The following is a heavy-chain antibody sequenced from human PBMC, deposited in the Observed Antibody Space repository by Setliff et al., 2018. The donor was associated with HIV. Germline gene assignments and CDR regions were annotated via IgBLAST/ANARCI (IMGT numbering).Heavy chain of an antibody. CDR2: VDYSGSS. V-gene: IGHV4-59*08. CDR3: VRQTQWDLGDDSFDI. J-gene: IGHJ3*02. CDR1: GDSMRTNY. Sequence: SETLSLTCSVSGDSMRTNYWTWIRQSPGKGLEWIGHVDYSGSSTYNPSLENRVTISIDMSTNHFYLRLPSVTAADTAIYYCVRQTQWDLGDDSFDIWGQGTMVTVSS. D-gene: IGHD3-16*01.